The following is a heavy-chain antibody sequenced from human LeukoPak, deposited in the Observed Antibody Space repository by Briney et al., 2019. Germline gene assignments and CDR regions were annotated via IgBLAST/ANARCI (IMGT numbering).Heavy chain of an antibody. CDR3: ARTYYYDSSGYYADYYFDY. D-gene: IGHD3-22*01. V-gene: IGHV4-61*09. CDR2: IYTSGST. Sequence: MASQTLSLTCTVSGDSISSGADYWSWIRQHPGKGLEWIGYIYTSGSTNYNPSLKSRVTISVDTSKNQFSLKLSSVTAADTAVYYCARTYYYDSSGYYADYYFDYWGQGTLVTVSS. CDR1: GDSISSGADY. J-gene: IGHJ4*02.